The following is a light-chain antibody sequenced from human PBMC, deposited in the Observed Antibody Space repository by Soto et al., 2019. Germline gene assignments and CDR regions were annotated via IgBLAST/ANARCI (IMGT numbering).Light chain of an antibody. J-gene: IGLJ1*01. V-gene: IGLV1-47*01. CDR3: EAWDDSLSGHV. CDR1: RSNIGNNY. CDR2: RNT. Sequence: QSVLTQPPSASGTPGQTVTISCSGSRSNIGNNYVCWYQQLPGAAPKLLIYRNTQRPSGVPDRFSGSKSGTAASLAISGPRSDDEADYFCEAWDDSLSGHVFGSGTKVTVL.